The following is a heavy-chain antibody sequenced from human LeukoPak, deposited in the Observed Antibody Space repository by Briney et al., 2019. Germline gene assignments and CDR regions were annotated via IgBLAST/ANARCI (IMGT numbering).Heavy chain of an antibody. CDR3: ARRSTGIAAAGPTSFDY. V-gene: IGHV1-69*13. CDR2: ILPIFGTA. Sequence: ASVKVSCKASGGTFSSYAISWVRQAPGQGLEWMGGILPIFGTANYAQKFQGRVTITADESTSTAYMELSSLRSEDTAVYYCARRSTGIAAAGPTSFDYWGQGTLVAVSS. CDR1: GGTFSSYA. J-gene: IGHJ4*02. D-gene: IGHD6-13*01.